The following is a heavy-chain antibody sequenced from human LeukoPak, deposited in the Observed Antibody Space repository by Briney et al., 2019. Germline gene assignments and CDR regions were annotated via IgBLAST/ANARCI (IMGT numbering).Heavy chain of an antibody. D-gene: IGHD5-12*01. CDR2: ISDDGSYK. CDR1: GFSFSSYS. J-gene: IGHJ5*02. V-gene: IGHV3-30*04. CDR3: ARDPLRWLRLGGNWFDP. Sequence: GGSLRLSCAASGFSFSSYSMHWVRQAPGKGLEWVAIISDDGSYKSYADSVKGRFTISRDYSYNTLYLQMKSLRTDDTAVYYCARDPLRWLRLGGNWFDPWGQGTLVTVSS.